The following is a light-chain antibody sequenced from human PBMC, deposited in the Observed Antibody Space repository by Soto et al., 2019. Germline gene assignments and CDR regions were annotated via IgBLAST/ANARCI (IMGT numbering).Light chain of an antibody. CDR3: IQGTHWPLT. V-gene: IGKV2-30*02. J-gene: IGKJ1*01. CDR1: QGLKHSDGNTY. Sequence: DVVMTQSTLSLPVTLGQPASISCRSSQGLKHSDGNTYLHWFQQRPGQTPRRLINNVSNRDSGVPDRFSGSWSGTDFTLKSSRVEAEDAGLLYCIQGTHWPLTFGQGTKVELK. CDR2: NVS.